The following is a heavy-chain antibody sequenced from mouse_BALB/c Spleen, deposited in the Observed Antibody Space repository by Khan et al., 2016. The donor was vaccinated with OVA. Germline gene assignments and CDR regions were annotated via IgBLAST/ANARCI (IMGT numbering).Heavy chain of an antibody. CDR2: INPSTGYS. CDR1: GYTFTNYW. Sequence: QVQLKESGAELAKPGASVKMSCKASGYTFTNYWMHWVKQRPGQGLEWIGYINPSTGYSEYNQKFKDKATLTADQSSSTANIQLSRLPSEDSAVYYCANHGSSSAWLTYWGQGTLVTVSA. CDR3: ANHGSSSAWLTY. V-gene: IGHV1-7*01. D-gene: IGHD1-1*01. J-gene: IGHJ3*01.